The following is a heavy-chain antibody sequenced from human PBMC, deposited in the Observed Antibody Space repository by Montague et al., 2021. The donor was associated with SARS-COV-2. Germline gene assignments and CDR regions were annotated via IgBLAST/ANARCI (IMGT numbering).Heavy chain of an antibody. V-gene: IGHV4-4*07. CDR1: GVSITSYY. D-gene: IGHD3-16*01. CDR2: IYASGST. J-gene: IGHJ4*02. Sequence: SETLSLTCSISGVSITSYYWSWVRHPAGTGLEWIGHIYASGSTNYSPSLKSRVRLSIDNPKNQFSLNLESLTAADTAVYYCVRDGGNWYYFDYWGQGALVTVSS. CDR3: VRDGGNWYYFDY.